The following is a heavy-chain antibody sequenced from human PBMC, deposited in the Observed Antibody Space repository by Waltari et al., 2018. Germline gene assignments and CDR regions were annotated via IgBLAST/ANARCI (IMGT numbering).Heavy chain of an antibody. CDR2: ISSSDSSR. CDR1: GFTFSSYE. V-gene: IGHV3-48*03. Sequence: EVQLVESGGALVQPGGSLRLSCAASGFTFSSYEMNWVRQAPGKGLEWVSYISSSDSSRFYADSVRGRFTISRDNAKNSLYLQMNSLRAEDTAVYYCARGGQSGLTAGTLEYYGLDLWGQGTTVTVSS. CDR3: ARGGQSGLTAGTLEYYGLDL. D-gene: IGHD3-10*01. J-gene: IGHJ6*02.